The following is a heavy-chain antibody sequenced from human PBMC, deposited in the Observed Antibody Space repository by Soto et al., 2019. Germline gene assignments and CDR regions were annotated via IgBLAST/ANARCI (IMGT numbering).Heavy chain of an antibody. D-gene: IGHD6-19*01. CDR3: AKTKVAVAGTGWFDP. J-gene: IGHJ5*02. V-gene: IGHV3-23*01. CDR1: GFTFSSYA. CDR2: ISGSGGST. Sequence: GGSLRLSCASSGFTFSSYAMSWVRQAPGKGLEWVSAISGSGGSTYYADSVKGRFTISRDNSKNTLYLQMNSPRAEDTAVYYCAKTKVAVAGTGWFDPWGQGTLVTVSS.